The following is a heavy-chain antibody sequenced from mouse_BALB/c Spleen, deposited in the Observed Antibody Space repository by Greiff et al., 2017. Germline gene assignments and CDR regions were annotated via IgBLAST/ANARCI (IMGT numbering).Heavy chain of an antibody. CDR2: IWAGGST. Sequence: QVQLQESGPGLVAPSQSLSITCTVSGFSLTSYGVHWVRQPPGKGLEWLGVIWAGGSTNYNSALMSRLSISKDNSKSQVFLKMNSLQTDDTAMYYCAIYGYDGDAMDYWGQGTSVTVSS. CDR1: GFSLTSYG. J-gene: IGHJ4*01. D-gene: IGHD2-2*01. CDR3: AIYGYDGDAMDY. V-gene: IGHV2-9*02.